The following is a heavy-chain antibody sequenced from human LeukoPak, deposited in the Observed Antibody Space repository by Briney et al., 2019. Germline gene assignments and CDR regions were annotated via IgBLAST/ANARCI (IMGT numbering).Heavy chain of an antibody. V-gene: IGHV1-2*02. CDR3: ASIPYDFWSGYSPWYYGMDV. CDR1: GYTFTGYY. Sequence: ASVKVSCKASGYTFTGYYMHWVRQAPGQGLEWMGWINPNSGGTNYAQKFQGRVTMTRDTSISTAYMELSRLRSDDTAVYYCASIPYDFWSGYSPWYYGMDVWGQGTTVTVSS. J-gene: IGHJ6*02. CDR2: INPNSGGT. D-gene: IGHD3-3*01.